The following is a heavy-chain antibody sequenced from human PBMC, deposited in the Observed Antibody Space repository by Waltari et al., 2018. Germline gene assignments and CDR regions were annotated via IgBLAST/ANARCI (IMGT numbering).Heavy chain of an antibody. J-gene: IGHJ5*02. CDR2: INPNSGGT. D-gene: IGHD6-19*01. CDR1: GYTFTGYY. CDR3: ARDPSAIAVAGTEYWFDP. Sequence: QVQLVQSGAEVKKPGASVKVSCKASGYTFTGYYMHWVRQAPGQGLEWMGRINPNSGGTNYAQKFQGRVTMTRDTSISTAYMELSRLRSDDTAVYYCARDPSAIAVAGTEYWFDPWGQGTLVTVSS. V-gene: IGHV1-2*06.